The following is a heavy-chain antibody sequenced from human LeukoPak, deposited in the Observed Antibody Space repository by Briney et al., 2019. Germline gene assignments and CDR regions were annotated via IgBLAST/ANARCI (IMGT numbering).Heavy chain of an antibody. CDR1: GYTFTSYD. CDR2: MNPNSGNT. Sequence: ASVKVSCKASGYTFTSYDINWVRQATGQGLEWMGWMNPNSGNTGYAQKFQGRVTMTRDTSISTAYMELSRLRSDDTAVYYCASHSSGYYYGIDYWGQGTLVTVSS. D-gene: IGHD3-22*01. CDR3: ASHSSGYYYGIDY. V-gene: IGHV1-8*01. J-gene: IGHJ4*02.